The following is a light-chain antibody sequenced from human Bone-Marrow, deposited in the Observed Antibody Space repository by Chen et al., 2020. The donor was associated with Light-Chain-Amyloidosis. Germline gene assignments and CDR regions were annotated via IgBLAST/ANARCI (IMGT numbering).Light chain of an antibody. CDR3: QEYYSTPWT. CDR2: WAS. Sequence: DIVMTQSPDSLAVSLGEKATINCKSSRTVLYSSNNKNYLAWYQQKPGQPPELLIYWASTRESGVPDRFIGSGSGKDFTLTISSLQAEDVAVYYCQEYYSTPWTFGQGTKVEIK. J-gene: IGKJ1*01. CDR1: RTVLYSSNNKNY. V-gene: IGKV4-1*01.